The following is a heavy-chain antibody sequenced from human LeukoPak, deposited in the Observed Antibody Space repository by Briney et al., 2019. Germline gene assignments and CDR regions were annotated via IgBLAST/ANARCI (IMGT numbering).Heavy chain of an antibody. V-gene: IGHV4-4*07. CDR2: IHTSGCT. CDR1: GGSISNYH. CDR3: ARRDISSGWSFDY. D-gene: IGHD6-19*01. Sequence: SETLPLTCTVSGGSISNYHWSWIRQPAGKGLEWIGQIHTSGCTNYDPPLKSRVSMSIDTPENHLSLTIRSVTAADTAVYYCARRDISSGWSFDYWGQGTLVTVSS. J-gene: IGHJ4*02.